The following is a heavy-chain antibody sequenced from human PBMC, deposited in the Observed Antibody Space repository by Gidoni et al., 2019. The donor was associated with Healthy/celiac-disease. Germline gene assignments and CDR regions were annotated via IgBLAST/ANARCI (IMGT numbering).Heavy chain of an antibody. D-gene: IGHD3-22*01. J-gene: IGHJ4*02. Sequence: EVQLVESGGGLVNPGGSLRLFCAASGFTFSYAWMQWVRHAPGKGLGWVGRIKSKTDGGTTDYAAPVKGRFTISRDDSKNTLYLQMNSLKTEDTALYYGTTDLNYYDSSGYYLYYFDYWGQGTLVTVSS. V-gene: IGHV3-15*07. CDR2: IKSKTDGGTT. CDR1: GFTFSYAW. CDR3: TTDLNYYDSSGYYLYYFDY.